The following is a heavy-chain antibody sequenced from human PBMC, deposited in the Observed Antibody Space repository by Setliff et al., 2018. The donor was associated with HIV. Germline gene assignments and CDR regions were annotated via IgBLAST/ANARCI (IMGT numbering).Heavy chain of an antibody. CDR1: GYTFTNYD. V-gene: IGHV1-8*02. CDR2: MNPNSGNT. Sequence: ASVKVSCKASGYTFTNYDINWVRQATGQGLEWMGWMNPNSGNTGYAQKFQGRLTMTRNTSMSTAYMELSSLRSEDTAVYYCAREGFYDESSGYRMDVWGQGTTVTVSS. CDR3: AREGFYDESSGYRMDV. D-gene: IGHD3-22*01. J-gene: IGHJ6*02.